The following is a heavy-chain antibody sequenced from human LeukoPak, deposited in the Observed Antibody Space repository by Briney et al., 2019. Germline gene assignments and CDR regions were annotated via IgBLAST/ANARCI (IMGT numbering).Heavy chain of an antibody. CDR1: GYTFTGYY. CDR2: IYSNNGCT. Sequence: ASVKVSCKASGYTFTGYYIHWVRQAPGQGLEWMGWIYSNNGCTDYAQKFQGRVTMTRDTSISTAYMEVSRVRSDDTAVYYCARGFRTGDMTTFAHWGQGTLVTVSS. CDR3: ARGFRTGDMTTFAH. V-gene: IGHV1-2*02. D-gene: IGHD2-15*01. J-gene: IGHJ4*02.